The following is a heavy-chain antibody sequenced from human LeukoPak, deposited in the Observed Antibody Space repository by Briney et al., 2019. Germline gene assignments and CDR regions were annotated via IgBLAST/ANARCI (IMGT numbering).Heavy chain of an antibody. CDR1: GFTFSSYG. J-gene: IGHJ4*02. D-gene: IGHD4-17*01. V-gene: IGHV3-30*19. CDR2: ISYDGSNK. Sequence: GGSLRLSCAASGFTFSSYGVHWVRQAPGKGLEWVAVISYDGSNKYYADSVKGRFTISRDNSKNTLYLQMNSLRAEDTAVYYCARAYLNFTTTVPNYWGQGTLVTVSS. CDR3: ARAYLNFTTTVPNY.